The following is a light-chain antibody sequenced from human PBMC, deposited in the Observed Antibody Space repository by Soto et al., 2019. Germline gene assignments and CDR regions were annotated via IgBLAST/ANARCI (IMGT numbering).Light chain of an antibody. J-gene: IGKJ4*01. Sequence: DIQMTQSPSSLPASVGDRVTITCRAGEGVKTYLNWYQQKPGKAPKALIYAVSSLQSGVPSRFSGSGSGTDSTLTVSDLQPEDFATYYCQQSYSTPLTFGGGTTVEI. CDR1: EGVKTY. CDR3: QQSYSTPLT. V-gene: IGKV1-39*01. CDR2: AVS.